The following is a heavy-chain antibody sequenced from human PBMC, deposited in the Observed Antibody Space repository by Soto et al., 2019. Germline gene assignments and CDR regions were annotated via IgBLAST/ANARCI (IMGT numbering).Heavy chain of an antibody. CDR2: ISGSGGST. V-gene: IGHV3-23*01. J-gene: IGHJ6*02. Sequence: GGSLRLSCAASGFTFSSYAKSWVRQAPGKGLDWVSAISGSGGSTYYADSVKGRFTISRDNSKNTLYLQMNSLRAEDTAVYYCAKDLPRGYSYGYYYYYGMDVWGQGTTVTVS. CDR3: AKDLPRGYSYGYYYYYGMDV. D-gene: IGHD5-18*01. CDR1: GFTFSSYA.